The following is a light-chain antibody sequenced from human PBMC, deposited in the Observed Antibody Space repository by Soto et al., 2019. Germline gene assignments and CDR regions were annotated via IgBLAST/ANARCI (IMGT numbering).Light chain of an antibody. CDR2: DTS. J-gene: IGKJ4*01. CDR1: QGIGDT. CDR3: QRYNNWPLT. V-gene: IGKV3-15*01. Sequence: EIIMTLSPATLSVSPAEDATLSCRASQGIGDTLAWYQHKPGQTPRLLIYDTSTRATVAPARFSGSRSGTEFTLTINSLQSEDFAVYYCQRYNNWPLTFGGGTKVDIK.